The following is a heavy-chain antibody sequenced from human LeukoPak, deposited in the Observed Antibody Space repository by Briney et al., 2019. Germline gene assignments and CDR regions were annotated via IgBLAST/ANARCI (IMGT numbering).Heavy chain of an antibody. CDR2: IYYSGST. V-gene: IGHV4-39*01. D-gene: IGHD4-17*01. Sequence: PSETLSLTCTVSGGSISSSSYYWGWIRQPPGKGLEWIGNIYYSGSTYYNPSLQSRVTISVDTSKNQFSLKLSSVTAADTAVYYCARHPTGGFCGMDVWGQGTTVTVSS. J-gene: IGHJ6*02. CDR1: GGSISSSSYY. CDR3: ARHPTGGFCGMDV.